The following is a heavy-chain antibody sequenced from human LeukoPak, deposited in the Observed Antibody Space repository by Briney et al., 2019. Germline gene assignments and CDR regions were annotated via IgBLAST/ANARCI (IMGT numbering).Heavy chain of an antibody. J-gene: IGHJ4*02. CDR3: AKGHYYDSSGYYYAFDC. D-gene: IGHD3-22*01. CDR2: ISGSGGST. CDR1: GFTVSSSY. V-gene: IGHV3-23*01. Sequence: GGSLRLSCAASGFTVSSSYMNWVRQAPGKGLEWVSTISGSGGSTHYADSVKGRFTISRYNSKNTLYLQMNSLRAEDTALYYCAKGHYYDSSGYYYAFDCWGQGTLVTVSS.